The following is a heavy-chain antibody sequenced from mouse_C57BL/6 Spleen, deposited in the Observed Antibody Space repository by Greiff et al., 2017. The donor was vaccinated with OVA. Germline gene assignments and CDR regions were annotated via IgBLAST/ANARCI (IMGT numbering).Heavy chain of an antibody. D-gene: IGHD2-5*01. CDR1: GFTFSDYG. CDR2: ISSGSSTI. V-gene: IGHV5-17*01. CDR3: ERDYSNYWAWFAY. J-gene: IGHJ3*01. Sequence: EVKLMESGGGLVKPGGSLKLSCAASGFTFSDYGMHWVRQAPEKGLEWVAYISSGSSTIYYADTVKGRFTISRDNAKNTLFLQMTSLRSEDTAMYYCERDYSNYWAWFAYWGQGTLVTVSA.